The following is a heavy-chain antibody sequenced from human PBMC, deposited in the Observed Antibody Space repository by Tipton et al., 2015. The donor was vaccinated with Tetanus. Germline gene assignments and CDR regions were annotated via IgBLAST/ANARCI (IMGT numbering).Heavy chain of an antibody. CDR2: IYSSGST. D-gene: IGHD1-26*01. J-gene: IGHJ6*02. CDR1: GGSLSTFY. V-gene: IGHV4-4*07. CDR3: ARDFRERSGTYFSYYYTMDV. Sequence: TLSLTCTVSGGSLSTFYWNWIRQPAGKGLEWIGRIYSSGSTNYNPSLKSRVTMSIDTSKNQFSLELTSVTAADTAVYYCARDFRERSGTYFSYYYTMDVWDQGTTVTVSS.